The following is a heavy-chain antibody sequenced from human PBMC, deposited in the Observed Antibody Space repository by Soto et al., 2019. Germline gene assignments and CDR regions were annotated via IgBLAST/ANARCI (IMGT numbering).Heavy chain of an antibody. CDR1: GGTFSSYA. CDR3: ARGAVVDTAMVYYYGMDV. CDR2: IIPIFGTA. D-gene: IGHD5-18*01. Sequence: SVKVSCKASGGTFSSYAISWVRQAPGQGLEWMGGIIPIFGTANYAQKFQGRVTITADESTSTAYMELSSLRSEDTAVYYCARGAVVDTAMVYYYGMDVWGQGTTVTVSS. J-gene: IGHJ6*02. V-gene: IGHV1-69*13.